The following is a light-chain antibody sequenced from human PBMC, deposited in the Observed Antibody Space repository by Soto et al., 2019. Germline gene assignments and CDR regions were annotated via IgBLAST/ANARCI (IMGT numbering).Light chain of an antibody. J-gene: IGLJ1*01. CDR3: GTWDSSLSAVV. CDR1: SSNIGNNY. V-gene: IGLV1-51*01. CDR2: DNN. Sequence: VLPKPASGSAVPGQRVTITCSGSSSNIGNNYVSWYQQLPGTAPKLLIYDNNKRPSGIPDRFSGSKSGTSATLGITGLQTGDEADYYCGTWDSSLSAVVFGTGTKVTVL.